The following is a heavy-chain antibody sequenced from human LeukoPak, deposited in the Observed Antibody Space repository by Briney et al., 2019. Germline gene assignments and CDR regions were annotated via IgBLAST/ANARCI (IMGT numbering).Heavy chain of an antibody. V-gene: IGHV1-8*01. CDR2: LNVNSGNT. D-gene: IGHD1-26*01. Sequence: ASVKVSCKVSGYTLTELSMHWVRQATGQGLEWMGWLNVNSGNTGYAQKFQGRVTMTRNTSISTAYMELSSLRSEDTAVYYCARGSGGSNLLWGQGTLVTVSS. CDR3: ARGSGGSNLL. CDR1: GYTLTELS. J-gene: IGHJ4*02.